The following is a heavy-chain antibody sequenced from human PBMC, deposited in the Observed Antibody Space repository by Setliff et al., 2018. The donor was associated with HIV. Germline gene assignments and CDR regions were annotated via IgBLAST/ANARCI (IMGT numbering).Heavy chain of an antibody. J-gene: IGHJ6*03. Sequence: GESLKISCKGSGYSFTSYWIGWVRQMPGKGLEFMGIIYPGDSDTRYSPSFQGQVTISADKSISTAYLQWSSLKASDTAMYYCARRITIFGVVISYYYMDVWGKGTTVTVSS. CDR3: ARRITIFGVVISYYYMDV. CDR1: GYSFTSYW. V-gene: IGHV5-51*01. CDR2: IYPGDSDT. D-gene: IGHD3-3*01.